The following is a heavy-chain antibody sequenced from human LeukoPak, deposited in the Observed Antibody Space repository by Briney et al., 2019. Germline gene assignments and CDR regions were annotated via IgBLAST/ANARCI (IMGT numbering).Heavy chain of an antibody. D-gene: IGHD1-7*01. V-gene: IGHV4-59*01. CDR1: GGSMSTYY. CDR2: IDYSGST. J-gene: IGHJ4*02. CDR3: ARYRIGTRHFDY. Sequence: SETLSLTCTVSGGSMSTYYWSWIRQPPGKGLEWIGYIDYSGSTNYNPSLRSRFTISVDTSKIQFSLKLTAATAADTAVYFCARYRIGTRHFDYWGQGTLVTVSS.